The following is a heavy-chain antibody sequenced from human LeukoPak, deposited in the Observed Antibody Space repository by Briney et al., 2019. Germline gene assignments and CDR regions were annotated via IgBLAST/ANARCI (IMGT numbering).Heavy chain of an antibody. D-gene: IGHD2-2*01. J-gene: IGHJ4*02. Sequence: PGGSLRLSCTASGFTFSNYAMHWVRQVPGKGLEWVSYISWNSGGIHYVDSVKGRFTVSRTNARSSLYLQMNSLTPEDTAVYFCAKGGASSSRHATHLDSWGQGTMVTVSS. CDR2: ISWNSGGI. V-gene: IGHV3-9*01. CDR1: GFTFSNYA. CDR3: AKGGASSSRHATHLDS.